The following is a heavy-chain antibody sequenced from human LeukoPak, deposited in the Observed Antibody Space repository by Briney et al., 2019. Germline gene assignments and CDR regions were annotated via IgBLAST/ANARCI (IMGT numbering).Heavy chain of an antibody. CDR2: TWYDGSNK. Sequence: PGGSLRLSCAASGFTFKNYGMHWVRQAPGKGLEWVAMTWYDGSNKYYADSVKGRFTISRDNSKNTVSLQMNSLRAEDTAVYYCAKNSYYYGSGSYTFDYWGQGTLVTVSS. CDR3: AKNSYYYGSGSYTFDY. J-gene: IGHJ4*02. V-gene: IGHV3-33*03. CDR1: GFTFKNYG. D-gene: IGHD3-10*01.